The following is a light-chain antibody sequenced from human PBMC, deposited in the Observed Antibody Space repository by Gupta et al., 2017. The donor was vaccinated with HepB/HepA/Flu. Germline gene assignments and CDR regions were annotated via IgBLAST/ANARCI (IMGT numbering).Light chain of an antibody. CDR2: EVS. CDR1: SSDVGNYDL. CDR3: CSYEGDRSSVM. J-gene: IGLJ3*02. V-gene: IGLV2-23*02. Sequence: QSALPQPASVSGSPGQSITISCTGTSSDVGNYDLVSWYQQYPGKAPKLIIFEVSKRPSGVSNRFSGAKSDNTAALTIXGXQAEDEXDYFCCSYEGDRSSVMFGGGTKLTVL.